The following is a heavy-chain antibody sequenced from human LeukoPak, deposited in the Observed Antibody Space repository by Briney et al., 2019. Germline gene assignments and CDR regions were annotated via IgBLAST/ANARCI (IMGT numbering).Heavy chain of an antibody. J-gene: IGHJ6*02. Sequence: GASVKVSCKASGGTFSSYAISWVRQAPGQGLEWMGWMNPNSGNTGYAQKFQGRVTMTRNTSISTAYMELSSLRSEDTAVYYCARGRMQVAGHGMDVWGQGTTVTVSS. CDR1: GGTFSSYA. CDR2: MNPNSGNT. CDR3: ARGRMQVAGHGMDV. D-gene: IGHD6-19*01. V-gene: IGHV1-8*02.